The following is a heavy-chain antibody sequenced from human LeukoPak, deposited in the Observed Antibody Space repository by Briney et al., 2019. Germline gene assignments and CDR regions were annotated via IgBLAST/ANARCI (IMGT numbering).Heavy chain of an antibody. D-gene: IGHD6-6*01. Sequence: GGPLRLSCAASGFTFSSYWMHWVRQAPGKGLVWVSRINTDGSGTGYADSVKGRFTISRDNAKNTLYLQMNSLRAEDTAVYYCARDLAFSSSSDRHWGLGTLVTVSS. J-gene: IGHJ4*02. CDR3: ARDLAFSSSSDRH. CDR1: GFTFSSYW. V-gene: IGHV3-74*01. CDR2: INTDGSGT.